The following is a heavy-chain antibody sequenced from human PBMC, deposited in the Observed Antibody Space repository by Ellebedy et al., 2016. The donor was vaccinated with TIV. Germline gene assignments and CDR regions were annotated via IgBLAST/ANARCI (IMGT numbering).Heavy chain of an antibody. J-gene: IGHJ6*02. V-gene: IGHV3-23*01. D-gene: IGHD5-12*01. CDR2: ISDGGGGT. CDR1: GFTFSNSA. CDR3: AKDYSGLRGLDV. Sequence: GESLKISCAASGFTFSNSAMGWVRQAPGKGLEWVSSISDGGGGTYFTDSVEGRFTISRDNSKNTLYLQMNSLRAEDTAVYYCAKDYSGLRGLDVWGQGTTVTVSS.